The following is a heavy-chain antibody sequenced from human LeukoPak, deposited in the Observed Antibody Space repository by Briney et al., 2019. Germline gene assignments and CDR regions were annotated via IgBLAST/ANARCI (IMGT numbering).Heavy chain of an antibody. D-gene: IGHD4-11*01. CDR3: ARALEGWDSNPYYYYYYMDV. CDR2: IYTSGST. CDR1: GGSISSGSYY. Sequence: SQTLSLTCTVSGGSISSGSYYWSWIRQPAGKGLEWIGRIYTSGSTNYNPSLKSRVTISVDTSKNQFSLKLSSVTAAQTAVYYCARALEGWDSNPYYYYYYMDVWGKGTTVTASS. J-gene: IGHJ6*03. V-gene: IGHV4-61*02.